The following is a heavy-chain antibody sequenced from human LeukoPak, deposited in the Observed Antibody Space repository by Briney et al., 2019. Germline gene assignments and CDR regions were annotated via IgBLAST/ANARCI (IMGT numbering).Heavy chain of an antibody. CDR3: TTNPGTWGDF. CDR1: GLTFSNAW. Sequence: GGSLGLSCAASGLTFSNAWMNWVRQAPGEGLEWVAHIKSETNGGTADYAAAVEGRFTISRDDSKNTLYLQMNSLKIEDTAVYFCTTNPGTWGDFWGQGSLVTVSS. D-gene: IGHD7-27*01. J-gene: IGHJ4*02. CDR2: IKSETNGGTA. V-gene: IGHV3-15*07.